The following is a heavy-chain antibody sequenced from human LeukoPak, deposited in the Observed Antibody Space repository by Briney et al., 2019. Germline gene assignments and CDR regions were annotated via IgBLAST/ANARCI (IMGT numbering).Heavy chain of an antibody. V-gene: IGHV3-7*01. Sequence: PGGSLRLSCAASGFTFDAYWMSWVRQAPGKGLEWVANIKQDGNEKYYVDSVKGRFTIYRDNAKNSLYLQMNSLRADDTAVYYCARDPLTQNDYWGQGTLVVLSS. D-gene: IGHD1-14*01. CDR2: IKQDGNEK. CDR3: ARDPLTQNDY. CDR1: GFTFDAYW. J-gene: IGHJ4*02.